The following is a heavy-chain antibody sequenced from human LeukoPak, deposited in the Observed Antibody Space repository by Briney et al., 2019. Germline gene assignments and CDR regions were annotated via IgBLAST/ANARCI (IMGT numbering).Heavy chain of an antibody. CDR2: ISGSGGST. J-gene: IGHJ4*02. D-gene: IGHD3-22*01. Sequence: PGRSLRLSCAASRFTFGNYGMTWVRQAPGKGLEWVSSISGSGGSTYYADSVKGRFTISRDNSKNTLYLQMNSLRDEDTAVYYCAKSSYYDSSGYYREYYFDYWGQGTLVTVSS. V-gene: IGHV3-23*01. CDR3: AKSSYYDSSGYYREYYFDY. CDR1: RFTFGNYG.